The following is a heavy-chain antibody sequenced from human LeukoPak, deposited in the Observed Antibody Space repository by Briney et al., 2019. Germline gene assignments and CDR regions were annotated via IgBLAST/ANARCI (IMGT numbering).Heavy chain of an antibody. D-gene: IGHD6-6*01. Sequence: SETLSLTCTVSGGSISSGDYYWSWIRQPPGKGLEWIGYIYYSGSTYYNPSLKSRVTISVDTSKNQFSLKLSSVTAADTAVYYCARDYGSSSDYYYMDVWGKGTTVTVSS. CDR1: GGSISSGDYY. V-gene: IGHV4-30-4*01. CDR3: ARDYGSSSDYYYMDV. CDR2: IYYSGST. J-gene: IGHJ6*03.